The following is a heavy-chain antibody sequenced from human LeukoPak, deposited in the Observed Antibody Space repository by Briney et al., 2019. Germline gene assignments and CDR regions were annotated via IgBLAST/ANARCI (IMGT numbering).Heavy chain of an antibody. CDR2: IYYSGST. D-gene: IGHD3-3*01. CDR1: GGSISRSSYY. CDR3: ARGESLTIFGVVIGNFDY. Sequence: PSETLSLTCIVSGGSISRSSYYWGWLRRPPGMGLEWLVSIYYSGSTYYNPSLKSRVTISLYTSENQFSLKLSSVTAADTAVYYCARGESLTIFGVVIGNFDYWGQGTLVTVSS. V-gene: IGHV4-39*07. J-gene: IGHJ4*02.